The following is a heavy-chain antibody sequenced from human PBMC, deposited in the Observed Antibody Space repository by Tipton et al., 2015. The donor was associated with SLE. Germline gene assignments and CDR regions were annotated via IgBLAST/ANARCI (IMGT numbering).Heavy chain of an antibody. CDR3: ARQTGAVYAKYMDV. CDR2: IYYSGST. D-gene: IGHD2-8*01. CDR1: GGSISSGGYY. Sequence: TLSLTCTVSGGSISSGGYYWSWIRPHPGKGLEWIGYIYYSGSTYYNPSLKSRVTISVDTSKNQFSLKLSSVTAADTAVYYCARQTGAVYAKYMDVWGKGTLVTVSS. V-gene: IGHV4-31*03. J-gene: IGHJ6*03.